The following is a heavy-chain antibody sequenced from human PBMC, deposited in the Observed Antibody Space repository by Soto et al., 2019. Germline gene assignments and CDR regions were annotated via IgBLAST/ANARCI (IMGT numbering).Heavy chain of an antibody. J-gene: IGHJ5*02. Sequence: SVKVSCKASGGTFSSYAISWVRQAPGQGLEWMGGIIPIFGTANYAQKFQGRVTITADESTSTAYMELSSLRSEDTAVYYCARNSRSSSVVRSNWFDPWGQGTQVTVSS. CDR2: IIPIFGTA. CDR3: ARNSRSSSVVRSNWFDP. D-gene: IGHD6-6*01. CDR1: GGTFSSYA. V-gene: IGHV1-69*13.